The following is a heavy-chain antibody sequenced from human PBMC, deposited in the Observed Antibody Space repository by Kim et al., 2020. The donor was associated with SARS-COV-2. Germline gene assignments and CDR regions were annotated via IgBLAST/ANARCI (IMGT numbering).Heavy chain of an antibody. CDR1: GFTFSDHY. V-gene: IGHV3-11*06. J-gene: IGHJ4*02. CDR2: ISGGSDNI. Sequence: GGSLRLSCAASGFTFSDHYMSWIRQAPGKGLEWVSFISGGSDNINYVDSVKGRFTISRDNAKNSLYLQMNSLRVEDTAIYYCARWRWLQSAFDSWGQGT. D-gene: IGHD5-12*01. CDR3: ARWRWLQSAFDS.